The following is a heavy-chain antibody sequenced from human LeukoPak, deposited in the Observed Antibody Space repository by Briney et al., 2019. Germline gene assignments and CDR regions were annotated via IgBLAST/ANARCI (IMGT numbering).Heavy chain of an antibody. J-gene: IGHJ4*02. CDR2: IKQDGSEK. CDR1: GFTFSSYW. CDR3: ARDLGPGLGEAFDY. V-gene: IGHV3-7*01. Sequence: PGGSLRLSCAASGFTFSSYWMSWVRQAPGKGLEWVANIKQDGSEKYYVDSVKGRFTISRDNAKNSLYLQMNSLRAEDTAVYYCARDLGPGLGEAFDYWGQGTLVTVSS. D-gene: IGHD3-16*01.